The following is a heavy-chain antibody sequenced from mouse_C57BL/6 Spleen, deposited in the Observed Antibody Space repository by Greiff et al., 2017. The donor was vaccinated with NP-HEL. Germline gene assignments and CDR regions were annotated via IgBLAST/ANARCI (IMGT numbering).Heavy chain of an antibody. D-gene: IGHD1-1*01. J-gene: IGHJ2*01. CDR3: ARGHYYGSRDYFDY. CDR2: INPNYGTT. V-gene: IGHV1-39*01. CDR1: GYSFTDYN. Sequence: VQLKESGPELVKPGASVKISCKASGYSFTDYNMNWVKQSNGKSLEWIGVINPNYGTTSYNQKFKGKATLTVDQSSSTAYMQLNSLTSEDSAVYYCARGHYYGSRDYFDYWGQGTTLTVSS.